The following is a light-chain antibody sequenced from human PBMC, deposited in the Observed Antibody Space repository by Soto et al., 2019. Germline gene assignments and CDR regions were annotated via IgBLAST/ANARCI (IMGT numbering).Light chain of an antibody. J-gene: IGKJ1*01. CDR3: QQYFEWPPMT. V-gene: IGKV3-20*01. Sequence: EIVLTQSPGTLSLSPGEGATLSCMASQSVSNNYLAWYQQKPGQAPRLLIYGASNRATGIPDRFSGSGSGTDFTLTISRLEPEDFAVYYCQQYFEWPPMTFGQGTRWISN. CDR2: GAS. CDR1: QSVSNNY.